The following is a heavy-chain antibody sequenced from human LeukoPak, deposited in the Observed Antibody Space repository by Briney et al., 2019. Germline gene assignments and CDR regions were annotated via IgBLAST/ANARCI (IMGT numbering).Heavy chain of an antibody. CDR2: ISSSSSYI. CDR1: GFTFSSYS. Sequence: GGSLRLSCAASGFTFSSYSMNWVRQVPGKGLEWVSSISSSSSYIYYADSVKGRFTISRDNAKNSLYLQMNSLRAEDTAVYYCARAGYSSGMDVWGKGTTVTVSS. V-gene: IGHV3-21*01. CDR3: ARAGYSSGMDV. D-gene: IGHD6-19*01. J-gene: IGHJ6*03.